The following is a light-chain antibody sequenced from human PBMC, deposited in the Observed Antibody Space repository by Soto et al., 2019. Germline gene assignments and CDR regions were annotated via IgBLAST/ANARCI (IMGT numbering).Light chain of an antibody. CDR1: QSVSSN. CDR3: QQYNVWPLT. J-gene: IGKJ4*01. V-gene: IGKV3-15*01. CDR2: DAS. Sequence: EIVMTQSPATRSVSPGERATLSSRDSQSVSSNLAWYQQKPGQTPKLLIYDASTRATGIPARFSGSGSGTEVALPISSLLAEDFAVYYCQQYNVWPLTFGGVKKVELK.